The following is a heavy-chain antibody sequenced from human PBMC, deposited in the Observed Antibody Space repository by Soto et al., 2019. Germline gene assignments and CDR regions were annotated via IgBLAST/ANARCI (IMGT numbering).Heavy chain of an antibody. CDR1: GFTFSTYS. CDR2: ISSRSYTI. J-gene: IGHJ6*02. Sequence: EVQLVESGGGLVQPGGSLRLSCAASGFTFSTYSMNWVRQAPGKGLEWVSYISSRSYTIYYVDSGKGRFTISRDNAKSSLYLQMNSLRDEDTAVYYCARGGSSSDNGMDVWGQGTTVTVSS. CDR3: ARGGSSSDNGMDV. V-gene: IGHV3-48*02. D-gene: IGHD6-6*01.